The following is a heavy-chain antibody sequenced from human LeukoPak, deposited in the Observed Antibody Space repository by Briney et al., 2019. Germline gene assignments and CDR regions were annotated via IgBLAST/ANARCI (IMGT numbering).Heavy chain of an antibody. D-gene: IGHD3-10*01. CDR3: ARVFYYGSGTFDL. CDR2: VYYSGST. CDR1: GGSLSSYY. J-gene: IGHJ2*01. Sequence: SETLSLTCTVSGGSLSSYYWSWIRQPPGKGLEWIGYVYYSGSTTYNPSLRSRVTISVDTSKNQFSLRLSSVTAADTAVYYCARVFYYGSGTFDLWGRGTLVTVSS. V-gene: IGHV4-59*01.